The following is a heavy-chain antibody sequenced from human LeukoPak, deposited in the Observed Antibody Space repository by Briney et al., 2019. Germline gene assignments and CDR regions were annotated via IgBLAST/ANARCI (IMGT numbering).Heavy chain of an antibody. CDR1: GYTFSNYA. CDR3: AKAPGLYSSTWYVLAY. CDR2: ISGSGDST. V-gene: IGHV3-23*01. Sequence: QPGGSLRLSCEASGYTFSNYAMSWVRQAPGKGLEWVSAISGSGDSTYYADSVKGRFTISRDNSKNTLYLQMNSLRAEDTAKYYCAKAPGLYSSTWYVLAYWGQGTLVTVSS. D-gene: IGHD6-13*01. J-gene: IGHJ4*02.